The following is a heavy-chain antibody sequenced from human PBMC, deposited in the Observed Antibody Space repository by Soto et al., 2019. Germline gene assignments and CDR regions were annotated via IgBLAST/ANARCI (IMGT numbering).Heavy chain of an antibody. CDR3: ARALVATNAFDY. CDR1: GGTFSSYD. CDR2: IIPIFGTA. V-gene: IGHV1-69*12. Sequence: QVQLVQSGAEVKKPGSSVKVSCKASGGTFSSYDISWVRQAPGQGLEWMGGIIPIFGTANYAQKFQGRVTSTADDSTSTAYMELSSLRSEDTAVYYCARALVATNAFDYWGQGTLVTFSS. D-gene: IGHD5-12*01. J-gene: IGHJ4*02.